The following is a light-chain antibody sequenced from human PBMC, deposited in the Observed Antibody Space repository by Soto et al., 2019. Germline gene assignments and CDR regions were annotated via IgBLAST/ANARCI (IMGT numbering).Light chain of an antibody. Sequence: QSALTQPPSASGSPGQSVTISCSGTSSDIGGYTYVSWYQHHPGKAPKLMIYEVSKRPSGVPDRFSGSKSGNTASLTVSGLQAEDEADYYCSSYAYSNNYFFGTVTKLTVL. V-gene: IGLV2-8*01. CDR2: EVS. J-gene: IGLJ1*01. CDR1: SSDIGGYTY. CDR3: SSYAYSNNYF.